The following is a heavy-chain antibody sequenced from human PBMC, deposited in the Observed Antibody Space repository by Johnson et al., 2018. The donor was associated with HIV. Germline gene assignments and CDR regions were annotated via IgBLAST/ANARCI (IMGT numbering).Heavy chain of an antibody. CDR1: GFTFSTYA. J-gene: IGHJ3*02. V-gene: IGHV3-64*01. CDR2: ISSNGGST. D-gene: IGHD3-16*01. CDR3: AEPGNVAYVQVLDI. Sequence: VQLVESGGGVVQPGRSLRLSCAASGFTFSTYAMHWVRQAPGKGLEYVSAISSNGGSTYYANSVKGRFTISRDNSKNTLYLQMGSLRAGDMAVYYVAEPGNVAYVQVLDIGGQGKWS.